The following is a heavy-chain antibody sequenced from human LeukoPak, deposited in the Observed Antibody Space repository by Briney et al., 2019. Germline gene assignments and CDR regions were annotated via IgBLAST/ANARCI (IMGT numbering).Heavy chain of an antibody. Sequence: SQTLSLTCTVSGGSISSGGYYWSGIRQHPGKGLEWIGYIYYSGSTYYNPSLKSRVTISVDTSKNQFSLKLSSVTDADTAVYYCARGVVVYDAFDIWGQGTMVTVSS. J-gene: IGHJ3*02. D-gene: IGHD3-22*01. CDR2: IYYSGST. CDR1: GGSISSGGYY. CDR3: ARGVVVYDAFDI. V-gene: IGHV4-31*03.